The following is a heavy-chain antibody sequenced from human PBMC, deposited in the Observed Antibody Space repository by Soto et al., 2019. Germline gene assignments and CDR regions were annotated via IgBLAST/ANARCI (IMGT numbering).Heavy chain of an antibody. CDR3: ASDPYYYASGF. CDR2: ISGDGTTI. J-gene: IGHJ4*02. D-gene: IGHD3-10*01. CDR1: GFRFSGHY. Sequence: GGSLRLSCAASGFRFSGHYMTWIRQAPGKGLEWVSKISGDGTTIYHADSVKGRFTVSRDNAENSVYLQMNSLRAEDTAVYYCASDPYYYASGFRGKGTLVTVSS. V-gene: IGHV3-11*01.